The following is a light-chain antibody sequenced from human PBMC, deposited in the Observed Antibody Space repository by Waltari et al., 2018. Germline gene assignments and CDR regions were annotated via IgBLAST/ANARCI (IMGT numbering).Light chain of an antibody. Sequence: QSVLTQPPSVSGAPGQRVTLSCTGSRPNIGAGYDVHWYQQLPGTAPELLIYGISNRASGVPDRISGSRSGTSASLAITGLQAEDEADYYCQSYDSSLSAYVFGTGTTVTVL. CDR2: GIS. CDR1: RPNIGAGYD. CDR3: QSYDSSLSAYV. J-gene: IGLJ1*01. V-gene: IGLV1-40*01.